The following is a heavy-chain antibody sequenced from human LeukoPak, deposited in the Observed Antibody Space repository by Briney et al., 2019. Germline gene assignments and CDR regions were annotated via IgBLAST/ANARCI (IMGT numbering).Heavy chain of an antibody. J-gene: IGHJ4*02. CDR2: IYSGGST. CDR3: ARPRRQYGLGLGY. Sequence: QTGGSLRLSCAASGFTVSSNYMSWVRQAPGKGLEWVSVIYSGGSTYYADSVKGRFTISRDNSKNTRYLQMNSLRAEDTAVYYCARPRRQYGLGLGYWGQGTLVTVSS. CDR1: GFTVSSNY. V-gene: IGHV3-66*02. D-gene: IGHD4-11*01.